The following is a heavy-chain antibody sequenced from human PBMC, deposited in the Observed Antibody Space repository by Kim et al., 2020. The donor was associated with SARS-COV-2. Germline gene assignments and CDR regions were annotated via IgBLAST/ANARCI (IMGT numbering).Heavy chain of an antibody. Sequence: GESLKISCKGSGYKFTNYWIGWVRQMPGKGLEWVGLIYPDDSDNRYSPSFQGQVTISADQSIGTADLQWSSLKASDTALYYCARAIAATGHYYYYGMGVWGGGTRVTVST. CDR1: GYKFTNYW. CDR2: IYPDDSDN. D-gene: IGHD6-13*01. V-gene: IGHV5-51*01. CDR3: ARAIAATGHYYYYGMGV. J-gene: IGHJ6*04.